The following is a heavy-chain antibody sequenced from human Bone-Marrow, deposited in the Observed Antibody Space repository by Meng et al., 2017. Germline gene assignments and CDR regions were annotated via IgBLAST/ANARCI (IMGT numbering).Heavy chain of an antibody. CDR2: INHSGST. V-gene: IGHV4-34*01. CDR3: ARGRSSGWYRPEYFQH. J-gene: IGHJ1*01. D-gene: IGHD6-19*01. Sequence: QVHHQRWAAGLFKPSETLSLSCSVYGGSFSGYYWSWIRQPPGKGLEWIGEINHSGSTNYNPSLKSRVTISVDTSKNQFSLKLSSVTAADTAVYYCARGRSSGWYRPEYFQHWGQGTLVTVSS. CDR1: GGSFSGYY.